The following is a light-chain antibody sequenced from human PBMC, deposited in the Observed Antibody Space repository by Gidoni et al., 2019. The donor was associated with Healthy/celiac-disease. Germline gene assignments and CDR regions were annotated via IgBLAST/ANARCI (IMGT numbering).Light chain of an antibody. CDR2: GNS. J-gene: IGLJ2*01. CDR1: STTIGAGYD. Sequence: PGQGVTIPCTGSSTTIGAGYDVHWYQQLPGTAPKLLIYGNSNRPSGVPDRFSGSKSGTSASLAITGLQAEDEADYYCQSYDSSLSGVFGGGTKLTVL. V-gene: IGLV1-40*01. CDR3: QSYDSSLSGV.